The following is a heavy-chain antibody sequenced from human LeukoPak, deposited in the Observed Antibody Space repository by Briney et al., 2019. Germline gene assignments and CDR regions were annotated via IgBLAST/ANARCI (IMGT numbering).Heavy chain of an antibody. D-gene: IGHD3-3*01. Sequence: GGSLRLSCAASGFTFSSYAMHWVRQAPGKGLEWLAVISYDGSNKYYADSVKGRFTISRDNSKNTLYLQMNSLRAEDTAVYYCARGVVIKFSNAFDIWGQGTMVTVSS. J-gene: IGHJ3*02. CDR2: ISYDGSNK. V-gene: IGHV3-30*04. CDR3: ARGVVIKFSNAFDI. CDR1: GFTFSSYA.